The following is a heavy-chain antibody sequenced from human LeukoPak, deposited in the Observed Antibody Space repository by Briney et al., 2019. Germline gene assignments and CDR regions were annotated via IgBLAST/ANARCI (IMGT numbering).Heavy chain of an antibody. CDR2: IWYDGSNK. V-gene: IGHV3-33*01. D-gene: IGHD1-26*01. J-gene: IGHJ3*02. CDR1: GFTFSSFG. CDR3: ARAQGATIDAFDI. Sequence: GRSLRLSCAASGFTFSSFGMHWVRQAPGKGLEWVAVIWYDGSNKYYADSVKGRFTISRDNSKNTLYLQMNSLRAEDTAVYYCARAQGATIDAFDIWGQGTMVTVSS.